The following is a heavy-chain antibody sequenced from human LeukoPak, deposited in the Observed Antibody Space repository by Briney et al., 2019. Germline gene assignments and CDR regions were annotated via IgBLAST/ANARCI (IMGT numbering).Heavy chain of an antibody. J-gene: IGHJ5*02. D-gene: IGHD3-3*01. Sequence: LETLSLTCTVSGGSISSSSYYWGWIRQPPGKGLEWIGSIYYSGSTYYNPSLKSRVTISVDTSKNQFSLKLSSVTAADTAVYYCARGRYDFWSGYSGVGWFDPWGQGTLVTVSS. V-gene: IGHV4-39*07. CDR1: GGSISSSSYY. CDR2: IYYSGST. CDR3: ARGRYDFWSGYSGVGWFDP.